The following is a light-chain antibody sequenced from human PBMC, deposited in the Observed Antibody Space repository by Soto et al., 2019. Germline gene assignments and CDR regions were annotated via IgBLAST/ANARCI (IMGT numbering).Light chain of an antibody. J-gene: IGKJ2*01. V-gene: IGKV3-20*01. CDR2: GAS. CDR3: QQYYNWPPYT. CDR1: QSVSSNY. Sequence: EIVLTQSPGTLSLSPGERATLSCRASQSVSSNYLAWYQQKPGQAPRLLIYGASIRATGLPDRFSGSGSGTDFTLTISRLEPEDFAVYYCQQYYNWPPYTFGQGTKLQIE.